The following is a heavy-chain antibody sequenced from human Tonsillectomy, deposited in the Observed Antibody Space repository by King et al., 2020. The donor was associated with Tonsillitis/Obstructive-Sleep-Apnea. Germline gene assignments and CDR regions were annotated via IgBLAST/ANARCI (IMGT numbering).Heavy chain of an antibody. CDR2: IYSGGGI. D-gene: IGHD4-17*01. J-gene: IGHJ4*02. CDR3: ATRPHGDYPVFDH. V-gene: IGHV3-66*01. Sequence: VQLVESGGGLVQPGGSLRLSCAASGFTVSGKYMSWVRQPPGKGLEWVSLIYSGGGISYTDSVKDRFTISRDISKNTLYLQMNGLRAEDTAVYYCATRPHGDYPVFDHCGQGTLVPVSS. CDR1: GFTVSGKY.